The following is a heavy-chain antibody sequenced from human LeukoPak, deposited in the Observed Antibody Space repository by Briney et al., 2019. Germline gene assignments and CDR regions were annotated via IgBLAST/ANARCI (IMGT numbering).Heavy chain of an antibody. CDR1: GYTFTGYY. V-gene: IGHV1-2*04. D-gene: IGHD2-15*01. Sequence: GASVKVSCKASGYTFTGYYMHWVRQAPGQGLEWMGWINPNSGGTNYAQKFQGWVTMTRDTSISTAYMELSRLRSDDTAVYYCARGVGSDPGAFDIWGQGTMVTVSS. J-gene: IGHJ3*02. CDR2: INPNSGGT. CDR3: ARGVGSDPGAFDI.